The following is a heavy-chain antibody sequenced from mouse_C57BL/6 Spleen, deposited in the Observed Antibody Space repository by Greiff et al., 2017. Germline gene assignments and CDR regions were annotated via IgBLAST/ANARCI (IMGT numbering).Heavy chain of an antibody. CDR3: TPCCYGSSPFAY. Sequence: VQLQQSGAELVRPGASVTLSCTASGFNIKDDYMHWVKQRPEQGLEWIGWIVPENGDTEYASKFQGKATITADTSSNTAYLQLSRLTSEDTAVYYCTPCCYGSSPFAYWGQGTLVTVSA. D-gene: IGHD1-1*01. J-gene: IGHJ3*01. CDR1: GFNIKDDY. V-gene: IGHV14-4*01. CDR2: IVPENGDT.